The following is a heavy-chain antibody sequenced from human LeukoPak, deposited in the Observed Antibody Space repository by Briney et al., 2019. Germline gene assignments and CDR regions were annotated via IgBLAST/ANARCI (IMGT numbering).Heavy chain of an antibody. Sequence: GGSLRLSCAASGFTFSSYEMNWVRQAPGKGLEWVSYISSSGSTIYYADSVKGRFTISRDNAKNSLYLQMNSLRAEDTAVYYCAREGVGGWLQTVYYYYYMDVWGKGTTVTISS. CDR3: AREGVGGWLQTVYYYYYMDV. V-gene: IGHV3-48*03. CDR1: GFTFSSYE. CDR2: ISSSGSTI. J-gene: IGHJ6*03. D-gene: IGHD5-24*01.